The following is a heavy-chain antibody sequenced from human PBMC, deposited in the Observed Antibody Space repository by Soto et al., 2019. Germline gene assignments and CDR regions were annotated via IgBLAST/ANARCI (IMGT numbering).Heavy chain of an antibody. CDR3: VRGLGSENYRGHWFDP. Sequence: EVRLVESGGGLVQPGGSLRLSCAASGFTFSGHSMNWVRQAPGKGLEWISYIMSSSRVIHYADSVKGRFTISRDNGESSLFLQMDSLRVEDTAVYYCVRGLGSENYRGHWFDPWGQGTLVAVSS. CDR1: GFTFSGHS. V-gene: IGHV3-48*04. CDR2: IMSSSRVI. D-gene: IGHD1-7*01. J-gene: IGHJ5*02.